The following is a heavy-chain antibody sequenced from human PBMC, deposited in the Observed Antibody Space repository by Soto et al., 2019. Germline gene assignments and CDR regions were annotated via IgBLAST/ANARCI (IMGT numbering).Heavy chain of an antibody. V-gene: IGHV4-59*08. J-gene: IGHJ4*02. CDR3: ARRLGPVFDF. D-gene: IGHD3-16*01. CDR1: GGSISSYY. CDR2: IYYSGST. Sequence: QVQLQESGPGLVKPSEPLSLTCTVSGGSISSYYWRWIRQPPGKGLEWIGYIYYSGSTNYNPSLKSRVSISVDTSRNLVTLTLSSVTAAYTSVYFCARRLGPVFDFWGQVTRVTVSS.